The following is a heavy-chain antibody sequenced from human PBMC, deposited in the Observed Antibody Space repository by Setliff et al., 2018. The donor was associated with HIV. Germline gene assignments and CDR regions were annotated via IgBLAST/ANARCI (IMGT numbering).Heavy chain of an antibody. CDR1: GFTFSNYG. V-gene: IGHV3-48*04. Sequence: GGSLRLSCAASGFTFSNYGMTWVRQAPGKGLEWVSHINSVSTTLSYADSVKGRFTVSRDNSKNTLYLRLNSLRVEDTAVYYCARETTTLVGDLLLFDYWGQGTLVTVSS. J-gene: IGHJ4*02. D-gene: IGHD3-10*02. CDR2: INSVSTTL. CDR3: ARETTTLVGDLLLFDY.